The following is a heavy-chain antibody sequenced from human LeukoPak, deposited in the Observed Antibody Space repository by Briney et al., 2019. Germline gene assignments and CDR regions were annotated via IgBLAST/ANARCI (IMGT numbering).Heavy chain of an antibody. J-gene: IGHJ3*02. D-gene: IGHD3-22*01. Sequence: GGSLRLSCAASGFTFSGYSMNWVRQASGKGLEWVSYISSSSIYYADSVKGRFTISRDNAKNSLYLQMNSLRAEDTAVYYRARDHYYDSSGYYSSVAFDIWGQGTMVTVSS. V-gene: IGHV3-21*05. CDR1: GFTFSGYS. CDR2: ISSSSI. CDR3: ARDHYYDSSGYYSSVAFDI.